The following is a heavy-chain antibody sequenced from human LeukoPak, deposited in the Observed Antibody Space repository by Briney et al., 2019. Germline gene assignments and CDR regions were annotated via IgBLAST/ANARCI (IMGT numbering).Heavy chain of an antibody. J-gene: IGHJ4*02. V-gene: IGHV1-2*02. CDR2: INPNSGGT. D-gene: IGHD2-2*01. CDR1: GYTFTGYY. CDR3: ARGNHNIVVIPAASWPDY. Sequence: GASVKVSCKASGYTFTGYYMHWVRQAPGQGLEWMGWINPNSGGTNYAQKFQGRVTMTRDTSISTAYMELSRLRSDDTAVYYCARGNHNIVVIPAASWPDYWGQGTLVTVSS.